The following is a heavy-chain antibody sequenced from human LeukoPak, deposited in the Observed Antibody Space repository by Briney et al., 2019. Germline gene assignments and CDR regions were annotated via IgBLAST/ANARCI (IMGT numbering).Heavy chain of an antibody. J-gene: IGHJ4*02. CDR1: GYTFTGYY. CDR2: MNPNSGNT. V-gene: IGHV1-8*02. D-gene: IGHD6-13*01. CDR3: ARGRSWYSSSWLGY. Sequence: ASVKVSCKASGYTFTGYYMHWVRQAPGQGLEWMGWMNPNSGNTGHAQKFQGRVTMTRNTSISTAYMELSSLRSEDTAVYYCARGRSWYSSSWLGYWGQGTLVTVSS.